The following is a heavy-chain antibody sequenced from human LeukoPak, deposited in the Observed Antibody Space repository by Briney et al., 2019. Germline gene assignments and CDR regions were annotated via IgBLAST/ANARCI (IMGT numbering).Heavy chain of an antibody. CDR1: GITFSSYA. Sequence: GGSLRLSCAASGITFSSYAMSWVRQAPGKGLEWVSGISGSGGRTYYADSVKGRFTISRDNSKNRMYLQMNSLRAEDTAVYHCAKGGFGFGELKFDYWGQGTLVTVSS. D-gene: IGHD3-10*01. CDR3: AKGGFGFGELKFDY. V-gene: IGHV3-23*01. CDR2: ISGSGGRT. J-gene: IGHJ4*02.